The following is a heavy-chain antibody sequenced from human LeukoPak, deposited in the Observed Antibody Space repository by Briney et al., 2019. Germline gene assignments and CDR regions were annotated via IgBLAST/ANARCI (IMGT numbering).Heavy chain of an antibody. Sequence: SGGSLRLSCAASGFTVSSNYMSWVRQAPGKGLEWVSVIYSGGSTYYADSVKGRFTISRDNPKNTLYLQMNSLRAEDTAVYYCAAPRGSYGFDYWGQGTLVTVSS. D-gene: IGHD5-18*01. CDR1: GFTVSSNY. J-gene: IGHJ4*02. CDR2: IYSGGST. CDR3: AAPRGSYGFDY. V-gene: IGHV3-66*01.